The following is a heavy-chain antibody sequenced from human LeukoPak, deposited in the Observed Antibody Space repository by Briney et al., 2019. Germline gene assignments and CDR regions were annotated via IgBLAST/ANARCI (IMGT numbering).Heavy chain of an antibody. Sequence: PSETLSLTCTVSGGSISSSSYYWGWIRQPPGKGLEWIGSIYYSGSTYYNPSLKSRVTISVDTSKNQFSLKLSSVTAADTAVYYCARHVPPSSWYDYYGMDVWGQGTTVTVSS. CDR2: IYYSGST. J-gene: IGHJ6*02. CDR1: GGSISSSSYY. V-gene: IGHV4-39*01. CDR3: ARHVPPSSWYDYYGMDV. D-gene: IGHD6-13*01.